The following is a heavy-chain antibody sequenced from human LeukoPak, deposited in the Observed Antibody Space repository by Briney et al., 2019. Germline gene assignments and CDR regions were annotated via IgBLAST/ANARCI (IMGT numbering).Heavy chain of an antibody. CDR1: GGSISSGGYY. CDR3: ARVHGGTSWGGGNYYYGMDV. V-gene: IGHV4-31*03. J-gene: IGHJ6*02. CDR2: IYYSGST. Sequence: PSQTLSLTCTVPGGSISSGGYYWSWIRQHPGKGLEWIGYIYYSGSTYYNPSLKSRVTVSVDTSKNQFSLKLSSVTAADTAVYYCARVHGGTSWGGGNYYYGMDVWGQGTTVTVSS. D-gene: IGHD2-2*01.